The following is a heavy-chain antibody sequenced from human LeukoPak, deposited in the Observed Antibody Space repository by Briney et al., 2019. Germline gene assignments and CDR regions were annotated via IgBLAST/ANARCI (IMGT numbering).Heavy chain of an antibody. V-gene: IGHV4-34*01. CDR2: INHSGST. CDR1: GGSFSGYY. J-gene: IGHJ6*02. Sequence: SETLSLTCAVYGGSFSGYYWSWIRQPPGKGLEWIGEINHSGSTNYNPSLESRVTISVDTSKNQFSLKLSSVTAADTAVYYCARVSYGYCSSTSCYPPNRKNYYYYYGMDVWGQGTTVTVSS. D-gene: IGHD2-2*03. CDR3: ARVSYGYCSSTSCYPPNRKNYYYYYGMDV.